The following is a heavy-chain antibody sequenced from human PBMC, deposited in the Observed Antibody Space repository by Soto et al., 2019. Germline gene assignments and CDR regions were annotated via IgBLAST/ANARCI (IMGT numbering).Heavy chain of an antibody. V-gene: IGHV3-30*18. CDR3: AKDAHPYSGSPTAEYLQH. J-gene: IGHJ1*01. Sequence: GGSLRLSCAASGFTSSSYGMHWVRQAPGKGLEWVAVISYDGSNKYYADSVKGRFTISRDNSKNTLYLQMNSLRAEDTAVYYCAKDAHPYSGSPTAEYLQHWGQGTPVTVSS. CDR1: GFTSSSYG. D-gene: IGHD1-26*01. CDR2: ISYDGSNK.